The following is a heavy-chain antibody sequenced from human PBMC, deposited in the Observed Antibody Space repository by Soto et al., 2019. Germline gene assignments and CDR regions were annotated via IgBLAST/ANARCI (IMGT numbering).Heavy chain of an antibody. V-gene: IGHV1-3*01. D-gene: IGHD6-13*01. Sequence: GPVKVSCKASGYTFTSYAMHWVRQAPGQRLEWMGWINAGNGNTKYSQKFQGRVTITRDTSASTAYMELSSLRSEDTAVYYCARETTIAAAGISWFDPWGQGTLVTVSS. CDR1: GYTFTSYA. CDR3: ARETTIAAAGISWFDP. J-gene: IGHJ5*02. CDR2: INAGNGNT.